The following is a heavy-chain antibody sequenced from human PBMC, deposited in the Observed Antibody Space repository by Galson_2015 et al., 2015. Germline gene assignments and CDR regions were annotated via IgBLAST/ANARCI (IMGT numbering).Heavy chain of an antibody. Sequence: ETLSLTCTVSGGSVSSGSYYWSWFRQPPGKGLEWIGYIYYSGSTNYNSSLKSRVTISVDTSKNQFSLKLSSVTAADTAVYYCVRFRVATINSDYWGQGTLVTVSS. D-gene: IGHD5-12*01. CDR3: VRFRVATINSDY. J-gene: IGHJ4*02. CDR2: IYYSGST. CDR1: GGSVSSGSYY. V-gene: IGHV4-61*01.